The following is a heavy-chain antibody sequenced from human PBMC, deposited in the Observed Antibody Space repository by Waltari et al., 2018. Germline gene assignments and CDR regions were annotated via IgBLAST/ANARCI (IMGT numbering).Heavy chain of an antibody. CDR1: GGSFSGYY. CDR3: ARTSGGYNFDL. CDR2: INHSGST. V-gene: IGHV4-34*01. J-gene: IGHJ2*01. Sequence: QVQLQQWGAGLLKPSETLSLTCAVYGGSFSGYYWSWIRQPPGKGLEWIGEINHSGSTNYNPSLKSRVTISVDTSKNQFSLKLSSVTAADTAVYYCARTSGGYNFDLWGRGTLVTVSS. D-gene: IGHD3-22*01.